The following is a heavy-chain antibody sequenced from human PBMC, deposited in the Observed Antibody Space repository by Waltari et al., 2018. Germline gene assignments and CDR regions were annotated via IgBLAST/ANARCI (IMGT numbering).Heavy chain of an antibody. CDR1: GFTVSSNY. J-gene: IGHJ4*02. V-gene: IGHV3-53*01. CDR2: IYSGGST. CDR3: ARVWAGLGFDY. D-gene: IGHD6-19*01. Sequence: EVQLVVSGGGLIHPGGSLIFSCAAPGFTVSSNYMSWVRQAPGKGLEWVSVIYSGGSTYYADSVKGRFTISRDNSKNTLYLQMNSLRAEDTAVYYCARVWAGLGFDYWGQGTLVTVSS.